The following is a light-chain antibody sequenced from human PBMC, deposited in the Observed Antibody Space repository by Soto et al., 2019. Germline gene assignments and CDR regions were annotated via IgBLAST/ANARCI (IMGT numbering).Light chain of an antibody. CDR2: GSS. V-gene: IGKV3-20*01. CDR1: QSVSNNY. CDR3: QQYGSSPPYT. J-gene: IGKJ2*01. Sequence: EVVLTQSPGTLSLSPGDRATLSCRASQSVSNNYFAWYQQKPGQAPRLLIFGSSDSATGIPDRISGSGSGTDFTLTISSLEPEDFAVYYCQQYGSSPPYTFGQGTKLEIK.